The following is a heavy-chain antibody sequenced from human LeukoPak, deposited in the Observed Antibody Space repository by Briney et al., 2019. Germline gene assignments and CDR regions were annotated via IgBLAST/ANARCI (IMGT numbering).Heavy chain of an antibody. V-gene: IGHV1-69*04. CDR2: IIPILGKA. Sequence: GASVTVSCKASGGSFSSKVVSWVRQAPGQGLEWMGRIIPILGKADYAQKFQGRVTITADKTTNTAYMELSRLTSEDTAVYYCARSSGSSWYTSLYYWGQGTLITVSS. CDR1: GGSFSSKV. J-gene: IGHJ4*02. CDR3: ARSSGSSWYTSLYY. D-gene: IGHD6-13*01.